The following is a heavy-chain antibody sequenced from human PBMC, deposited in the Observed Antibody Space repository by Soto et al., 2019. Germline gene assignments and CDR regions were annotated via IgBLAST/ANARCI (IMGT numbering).Heavy chain of an antibody. CDR1: GFTFSSYA. V-gene: IGHV3-30-3*01. Sequence: GGSLRLSCAASGFTFSSYAMHWVRQAPGKGLEWVAVISYDGSNKYYADSVRGRFTISRDNSKNTLYLQMNSLRAEDTAMYYCARVAYWGPGTQVTVSS. CDR3: ARVAY. J-gene: IGHJ4*02. CDR2: ISYDGSNK.